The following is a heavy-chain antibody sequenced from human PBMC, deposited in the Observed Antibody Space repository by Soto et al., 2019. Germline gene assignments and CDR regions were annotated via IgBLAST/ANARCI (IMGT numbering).Heavy chain of an antibody. CDR1: GFTFSSYS. D-gene: IGHD5-12*01. J-gene: IGHJ5*02. CDR2: ISSSSSYI. V-gene: IGHV3-21*01. Sequence: PGGSLRLSCAASGFTFSSYSMNWFRQAPGKGLEWVSSISSSSSYIYYADSVKGRFTISRDNAKNSLYLQMNSLRAEDTAVYYCARDLRDGYNTNWFDPWGQGTLVTVSS. CDR3: ARDLRDGYNTNWFDP.